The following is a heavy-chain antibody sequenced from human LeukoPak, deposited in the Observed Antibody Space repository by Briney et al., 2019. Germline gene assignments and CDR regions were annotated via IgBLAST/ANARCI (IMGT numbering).Heavy chain of an antibody. V-gene: IGHV3-74*01. D-gene: IGHD4-17*01. J-gene: IGHJ6*04. Sequence: PGGSLRLSCAVSGFTFSSYWMHWVRQTPGKGLEWVSRIDTGGTITNYADSVKGRFTISRDNAKNPLSLQMNSLRVEDTAVYFCARPTTMRVRNAMDVWGKGTTVTVSS. CDR3: ARPTTMRVRNAMDV. CDR2: IDTGGTIT. CDR1: GFTFSSYW.